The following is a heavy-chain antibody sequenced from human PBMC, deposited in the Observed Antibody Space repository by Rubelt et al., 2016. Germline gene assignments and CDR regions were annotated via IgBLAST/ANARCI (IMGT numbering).Heavy chain of an antibody. CDR3: AAFSSRF. CDR2: ISGSGGNT. J-gene: IGHJ4*02. CDR1: GFTFSSYS. V-gene: IGHV3-23*04. D-gene: IGHD2-2*01. Sequence: EVQLVESGGGLVKPGGSLRLSCAASGFTFSSYSMNWVRQAPGKGLEWVSGISGSGGNTYYADSVKGRFTVSRDNSKNTLYLQMNSLRAEDTAQYYCAAFSSRFWGQGTLVTVSS.